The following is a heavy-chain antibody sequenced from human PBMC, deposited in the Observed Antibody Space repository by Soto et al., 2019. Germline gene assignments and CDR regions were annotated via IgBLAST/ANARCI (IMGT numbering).Heavy chain of an antibody. J-gene: IGHJ6*02. CDR2: IIPIFGTA. V-gene: IGHV1-69*13. Sequence: SVKVSCKASGGTFSSYAISWVRQAPGQGLEWMGGIIPIFGTANYAQKFQGRVTITADESTSTAYMELSSLRSEDTAVYYCARDRGGSYYYYYYGMDVWGQGTTVTVSS. D-gene: IGHD1-26*01. CDR3: ARDRGGSYYYYYYGMDV. CDR1: GGTFSSYA.